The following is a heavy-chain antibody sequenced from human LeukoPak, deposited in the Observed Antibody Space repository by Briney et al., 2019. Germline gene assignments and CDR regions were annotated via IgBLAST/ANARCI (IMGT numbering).Heavy chain of an antibody. CDR1: GYTFTGYY. J-gene: IGHJ4*02. CDR2: INPNSGGT. D-gene: IGHD6-19*01. V-gene: IGHV1-2*06. CDR3: ARDGPYSGWPIDY. Sequence: GASVKVSCKASGYTFTGYYMHWVRQAPGQGLEWMGRINPNSGGTNYAQKLQGRVTMTTDTSTSTAYMELRSLRSDDTAVYYCARDGPYSGWPIDYWGQGTLVTVSS.